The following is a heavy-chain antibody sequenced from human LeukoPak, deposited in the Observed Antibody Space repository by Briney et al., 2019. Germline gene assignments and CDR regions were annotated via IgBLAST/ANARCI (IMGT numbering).Heavy chain of an antibody. D-gene: IGHD6-13*01. Sequence: SVKVSCKASGGTFSSYAINWVRQAPGQGLEWMGRIIPILGIANYAQKFQGRVTITADKSTSTAYMELSSLRSEDTAVYYCARTIRSSSPIDYWGQGTLVTVSS. J-gene: IGHJ4*02. CDR3: ARTIRSSSPIDY. CDR1: GGTFSSYA. CDR2: IIPILGIA. V-gene: IGHV1-69*04.